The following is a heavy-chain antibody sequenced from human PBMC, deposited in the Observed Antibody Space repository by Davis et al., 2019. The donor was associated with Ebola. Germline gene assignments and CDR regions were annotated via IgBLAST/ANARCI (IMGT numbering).Heavy chain of an antibody. J-gene: IGHJ3*02. Sequence: ASVTVSCKASGYTFTSYGISWVRQAPGQGREWMGWISSYNGDTKYTQKFQGRVTMTEDTSTDTAYMELSSLRSEDTAVYYCAAGGVGGGFDIWGQGTMVTVSS. D-gene: IGHD1-26*01. CDR3: AAGGVGGGFDI. V-gene: IGHV1-18*04. CDR1: GYTFTSYG. CDR2: ISSYNGDT.